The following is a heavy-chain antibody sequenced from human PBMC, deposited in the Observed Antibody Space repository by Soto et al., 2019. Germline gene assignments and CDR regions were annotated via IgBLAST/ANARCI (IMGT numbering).Heavy chain of an antibody. V-gene: IGHV1-2*04. CDR1: GYTFTGYY. CDR2: INPNSGGT. J-gene: IGHJ6*02. D-gene: IGHD3-10*01. Sequence: QVQLVQSGAEVKKPGASVKVSCKASGYTFTGYYMHWVRQAPGQGLEWMGWINPNSGGTNYAPKFQRWVTTTSDPSISTAYMELSRLRSDDTAVYYCARAYGSGRFVDHLTTHYYYYCMDAWGQGTTVTVSS. CDR3: ARAYGSGRFVDHLTTHYYYYCMDA.